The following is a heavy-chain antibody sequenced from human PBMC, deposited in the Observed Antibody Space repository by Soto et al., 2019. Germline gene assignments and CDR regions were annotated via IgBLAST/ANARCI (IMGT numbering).Heavy chain of an antibody. Sequence: SETLSLTCTVSGGSISSYYWSWIRQPPGKGLEWIGYIYYSGSTNYNPSLKSRVSISLDTSKNQFSLKLSSVTAADTAVYYCARVVAAADPPLWWFDPWGQGTLVTVSS. CDR3: ARVVAAADPPLWWFDP. V-gene: IGHV4-59*01. J-gene: IGHJ5*02. CDR2: IYYSGST. D-gene: IGHD6-13*01. CDR1: GGSISSYY.